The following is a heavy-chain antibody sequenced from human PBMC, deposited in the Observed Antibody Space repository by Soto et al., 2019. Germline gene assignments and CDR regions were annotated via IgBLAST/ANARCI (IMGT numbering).Heavy chain of an antibody. CDR2: IYYSGST. D-gene: IGHD4-17*01. CDR3: ARADYGDYVLHSIWFDP. J-gene: IGHJ5*02. CDR1: GGSISSGGYY. V-gene: IGHV4-31*03. Sequence: SETLSLTCTVSGGSISSGGYYWSWIRQHPGKSLEWIGYIYYSGSTYYNPSLKSRVTISVDTSKNQFSLKLSSVTAADTAVYYCARADYGDYVLHSIWFDPWGQGTLVTVSS.